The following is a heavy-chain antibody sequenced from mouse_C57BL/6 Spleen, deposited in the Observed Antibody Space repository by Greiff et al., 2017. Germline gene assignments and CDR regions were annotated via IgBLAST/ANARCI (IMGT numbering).Heavy chain of an antibody. CDR1: GFTFSDFY. CDR3: ARDLHYGNFAY. CDR2: SRNKANDYTT. J-gene: IGHJ3*01. V-gene: IGHV7-1*01. Sequence: EVHLVESGGGLVQSGRSLRLSCATSGFTFSDFYMEWVRQAPGKGLEWIAASRNKANDYTTEYSASVKGRFIVSRDTSQSILYLQMNALRAEDTAIYYCARDLHYGNFAYWGQGTLVTVSA. D-gene: IGHD2-1*01.